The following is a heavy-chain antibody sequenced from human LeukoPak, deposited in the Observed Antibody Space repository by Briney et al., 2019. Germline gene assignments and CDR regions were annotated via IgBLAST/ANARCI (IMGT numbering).Heavy chain of an antibody. Sequence: SETLSLTCTVSGGSISNYYWSWIRQPPGKGLEWIGYIYYSGSTNYNPSLKSRVTISVDTSKNQFSLKLSSVTAADTVVYYCARAMKSIAARRYFDYWGQGTLVTVSS. D-gene: IGHD6-6*01. CDR1: GGSISNYY. CDR3: ARAMKSIAARRYFDY. CDR2: IYYSGST. J-gene: IGHJ4*02. V-gene: IGHV4-59*01.